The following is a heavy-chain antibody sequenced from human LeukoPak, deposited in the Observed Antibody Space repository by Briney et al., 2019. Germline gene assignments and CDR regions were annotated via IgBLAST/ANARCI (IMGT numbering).Heavy chain of an antibody. J-gene: IGHJ4*02. CDR2: ISSSSSYI. D-gene: IGHD3-3*01. V-gene: IGHV3-21*01. CDR1: GFTFSSYN. Sequence: GGSLRLSCAASGFTFSSYNMNWVRQAPGKGLEWVSSISSSSSYIYYADSVKGRFTISRDNAKKSLYLQMNSLRAEDTAVYYCAREPFWSGYYSNLHFDYWGQGTLVTVSS. CDR3: AREPFWSGYYSNLHFDY.